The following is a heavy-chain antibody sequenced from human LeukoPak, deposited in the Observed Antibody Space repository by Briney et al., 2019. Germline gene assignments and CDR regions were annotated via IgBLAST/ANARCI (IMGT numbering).Heavy chain of an antibody. CDR3: ARATYDSSGPLAFDI. D-gene: IGHD3-22*01. CDR2: IIPIFGTA. Sequence: GASVKVSCKASGYTFTSYGISWVRQAPGQGLEWMGGIIPIFGTANYAQKFQGRVTITADESTSTAYMGLSSLRSEDTAVYYCARATYDSSGPLAFDIWGQGTMVTVSS. V-gene: IGHV1-69*13. J-gene: IGHJ3*02. CDR1: GYTFTSYG.